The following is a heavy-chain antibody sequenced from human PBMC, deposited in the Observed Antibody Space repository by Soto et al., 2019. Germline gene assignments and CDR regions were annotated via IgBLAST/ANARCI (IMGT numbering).Heavy chain of an antibody. CDR3: ARDPGPVGYCSGGSCHNWFDR. J-gene: IGHJ5*02. Sequence: SVKVSWQASGGTFSSYASSWVRQAPVQGLEWMGGIIPIFGTANYAQKFQGRVTITADESTSTAYMELSSLRSEDTAVYYCARDPGPVGYCSGGSCHNWFDRWGQGPLVTVSS. V-gene: IGHV1-69*01. CDR2: IIPIFGTA. CDR1: GGTFSSYA. D-gene: IGHD2-15*01.